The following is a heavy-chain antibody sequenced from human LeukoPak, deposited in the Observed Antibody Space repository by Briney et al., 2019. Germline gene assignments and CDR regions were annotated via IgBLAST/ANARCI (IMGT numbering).Heavy chain of an antibody. V-gene: IGHV1-69*13. CDR3: ARDYGSGKIDY. Sequence: SVKVSCKASGGTFSSYAISWVRQAPGQGLEWMGGIIPIFGTANYAQKFQGRVTITANESTSTAYMELRSLRSDDTAVYYCARDYGSGKIDYWGQGTLVTVSS. J-gene: IGHJ4*02. CDR2: IIPIFGTA. CDR1: GGTFSSYA. D-gene: IGHD3-10*01.